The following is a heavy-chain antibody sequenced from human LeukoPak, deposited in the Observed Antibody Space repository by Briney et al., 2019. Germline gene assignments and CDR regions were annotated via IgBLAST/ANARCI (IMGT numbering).Heavy chain of an antibody. D-gene: IGHD6-13*01. V-gene: IGHV3-23*01. J-gene: IGHJ6*02. Sequence: GGSLRLSCAASGFTFSSYAMSWVRQAPGKGLEWVSAISGSGGSTYYADSVKGRFTISRDNSKNTLYLQMNSLRAEDTAVYYCAKCPFRAAAGNCYYGMDVWGQGTTVTVSS. CDR3: AKCPFRAAAGNCYYGMDV. CDR2: ISGSGGST. CDR1: GFTFSSYA.